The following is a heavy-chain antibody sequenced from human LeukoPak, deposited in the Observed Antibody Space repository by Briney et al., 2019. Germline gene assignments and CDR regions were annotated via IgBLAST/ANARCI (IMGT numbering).Heavy chain of an antibody. Sequence: GESLKISCQGSGYSFTSYWIGWVRQLPGKGLEWMAIIYPGDSHIRYSPSFQGQVTISADKSISTAYLQWSSLKASDTAMYYCARPHYGASDYWGQGTLVTVSS. CDR3: ARPHYGASDY. V-gene: IGHV5-51*01. CDR2: IYPGDSHI. D-gene: IGHD3-16*01. CDR1: GYSFTSYW. J-gene: IGHJ4*02.